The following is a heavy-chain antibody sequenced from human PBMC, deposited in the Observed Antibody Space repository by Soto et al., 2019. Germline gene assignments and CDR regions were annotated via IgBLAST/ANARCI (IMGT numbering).Heavy chain of an antibody. J-gene: IGHJ6*02. D-gene: IGHD2-2*02. Sequence: SGEVSFKASGYTFTGYYMHWVRQAPGQGLEWMGWINPNSGGTNYAQKFQGWVTMTRDTSISTAYMELSRLRSDDTAVYYCARGRYCSSTSCYTTPNYGMDVWGQGTTVTVSS. CDR2: INPNSGGT. V-gene: IGHV1-2*04. CDR1: GYTFTGYY. CDR3: ARGRYCSSTSCYTTPNYGMDV.